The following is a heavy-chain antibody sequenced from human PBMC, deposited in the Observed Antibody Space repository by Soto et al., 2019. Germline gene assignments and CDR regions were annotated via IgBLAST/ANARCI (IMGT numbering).Heavy chain of an antibody. J-gene: IGHJ6*02. CDR2: ISGSGGST. V-gene: IGHV3-23*01. CDR3: AKFIISYSYYYYGMDV. D-gene: IGHD5-18*01. CDR1: GFTFSSYA. Sequence: PGGSLRLSCAASGFTFSSYAMSWVRQAPGKGLEWVSAISGSGGSTYYADSVKGRFTISRDNSKNTLYLKMNSLKAEDTAVFYFAKFIISYSYYYYGMDVWGQGTTVTVSS.